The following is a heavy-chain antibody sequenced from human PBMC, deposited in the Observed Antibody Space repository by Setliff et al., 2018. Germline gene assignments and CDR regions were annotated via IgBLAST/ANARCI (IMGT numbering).Heavy chain of an antibody. CDR2: IYAGDSDT. CDR1: GYTFTNYW. D-gene: IGHD1-26*01. CDR3: ARVGPLTDDAFDI. V-gene: IGHV5-51*01. J-gene: IGHJ3*02. Sequence: PGESLKISCQGSGYTFTNYWIGWVRQMPGKGLEWMGVIYAGDSDTRYRPSFQGQVTISVDKSISTAYLQWSSLKASDTAMYYCARVGPLTDDAFDIWGQGTMVTVS.